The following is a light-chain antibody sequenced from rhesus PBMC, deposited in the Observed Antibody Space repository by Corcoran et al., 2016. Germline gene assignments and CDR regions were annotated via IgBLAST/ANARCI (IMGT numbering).Light chain of an antibody. CDR2: TAS. CDR1: QDIRNA. CDR3: QQYNNYPRT. Sequence: DIHMTQSPSSLSASVGDKVTITCRASQDIRNALAWYQQKPGKAPKLLIYTASNLQSGVPSRFSGSGSGTEFTLTISSLQPEDFAVYYCQQYNNYPRTFGQGTKVEIK. J-gene: IGKJ1*01. V-gene: IGKV1-33*01.